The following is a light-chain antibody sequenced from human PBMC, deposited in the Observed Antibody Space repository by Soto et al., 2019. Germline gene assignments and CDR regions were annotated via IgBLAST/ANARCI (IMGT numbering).Light chain of an antibody. CDR3: QHYNSYSEA. CDR1: QTISSW. V-gene: IGKV1-5*03. Sequence: LQLLQSPSTLSGSVGDRVTITCRASQTISSWLAWYQQKPGKAPKLLIYKASTLKSGVPSRFSGSGSGTEFTLTISSLQPDDFATYYCQHYNSYSEAFGQGTKVDIK. CDR2: KAS. J-gene: IGKJ1*01.